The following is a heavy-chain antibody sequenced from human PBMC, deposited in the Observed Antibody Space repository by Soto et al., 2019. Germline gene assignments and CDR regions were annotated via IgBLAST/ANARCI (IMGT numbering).Heavy chain of an antibody. D-gene: IGHD3-16*01. CDR3: ARDWGAPGRGSAFGYYYHFGMDV. CDR1: GFSISTYW. Sequence: EVQLVESGGGSVQPGGSLRLSCAASGFSISTYWMNWVRQAPGKGLEWVANIKEDGSEEHYVDSVKGRFTISRDNAKNSLFLDMNSLRGEDTAVYYGARDWGAPGRGSAFGYYYHFGMDVWGQGTTVTVPS. V-gene: IGHV3-7*05. J-gene: IGHJ6*02. CDR2: IKEDGSEE.